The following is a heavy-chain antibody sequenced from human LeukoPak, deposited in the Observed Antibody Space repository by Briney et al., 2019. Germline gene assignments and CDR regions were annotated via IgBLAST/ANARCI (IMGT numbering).Heavy chain of an antibody. V-gene: IGHV3-48*01. CDR3: VRVKGTYFDY. J-gene: IGHJ4*02. CDR2: ISPSSGNI. CDR1: GFPLSSYS. D-gene: IGHD1-1*01. Sequence: GGSLRLSCVASGFPLSSYSIIWIRQAPGKGLEWVSYISPSSGNIYYLDSVQGRFTVSRDNDRNSLFLQIDSPTAEDTAVYFCVRVKGTYFDYWGQGALVTVSS.